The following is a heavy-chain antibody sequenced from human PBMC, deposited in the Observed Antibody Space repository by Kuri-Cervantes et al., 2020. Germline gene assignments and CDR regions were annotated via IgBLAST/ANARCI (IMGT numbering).Heavy chain of an antibody. CDR3: VHLRDWFYP. CDR2: ISSSSSTI. V-gene: IGHV3-48*02. D-gene: IGHD4-17*01. J-gene: IGHJ5*02. CDR1: GFTVSSNY. Sequence: ESLEISCAASGFTVSSNYMSWVRQAPGKGLEWVSYISSSSSTIYYADSVNGRFTISRDNAKNSLYLQMNSLRDEDTAVYYCVHLRDWFYPWGQGTLVTVSS.